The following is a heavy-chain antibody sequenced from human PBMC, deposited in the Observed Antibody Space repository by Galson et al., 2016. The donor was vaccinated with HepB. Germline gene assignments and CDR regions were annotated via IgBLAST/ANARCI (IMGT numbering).Heavy chain of an antibody. CDR1: GVTVSNNF. CDR2: IYSGGST. V-gene: IGHV3-66*01. Sequence: SLRLSCAVSGVTVSNNFMSWVRQAPGKGLEWVSLIYSGGSTGYADSVKGRFTISRDNSKNTLYLHMNSLRVEDTAVYYCARDPGGGPTHGYWGQGTLVTVSS. J-gene: IGHJ4*02. D-gene: IGHD3-16*01. CDR3: ARDPGGGPTHGY.